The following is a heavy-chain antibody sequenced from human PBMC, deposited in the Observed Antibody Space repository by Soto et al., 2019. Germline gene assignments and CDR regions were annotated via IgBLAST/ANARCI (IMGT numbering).Heavy chain of an antibody. D-gene: IGHD2-2*02. CDR2: IYYSGST. CDR1: GGSIRSGDYY. Sequence: PSETLSLTCTVSGGSIRSGDYYWSWIRQPPGKGLEWIGYIYYSGSTYYNPSLKSRVTISVDTSKNQFSLKLSSVTAADTAVYYCARGGGIVLVPAAIAVEWFDPWGQGTLVTVSS. V-gene: IGHV4-30-4*01. J-gene: IGHJ5*02. CDR3: ARGGGIVLVPAAIAVEWFDP.